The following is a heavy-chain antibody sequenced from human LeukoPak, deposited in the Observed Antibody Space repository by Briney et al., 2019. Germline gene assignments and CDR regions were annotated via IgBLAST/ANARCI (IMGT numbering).Heavy chain of an antibody. CDR3: ARDDGPFDY. V-gene: IGHV3-33*01. D-gene: IGHD4-17*01. CDR2: IWYDGSNK. CDR1: GLTLSTYA. J-gene: IGHJ4*02. Sequence: GGPLKFSGEPPGLTLSTYARNWAGRPPAKGLEWVAVIWYDGSNKYYADSVKGRFTISRDNSKNTLYLQMNSLRAEDTAVYYCARDDGPFDYWGQGTLVTVSS.